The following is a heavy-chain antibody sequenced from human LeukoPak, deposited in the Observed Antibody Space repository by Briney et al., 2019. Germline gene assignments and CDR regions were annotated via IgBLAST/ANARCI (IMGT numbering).Heavy chain of an antibody. CDR1: GYSFTNYW. Sequence: GESLKISCKGSGYSFTNYWIGWVRQMPGKDLEWMGIIFPGDSDTRYSPSLQGQVTISADKSISTAYLQWSSLKVSDTAMYYCAKSPYCTGGGCYSSGMDVWGQGTTVTVSS. CDR2: IFPGDSDT. J-gene: IGHJ6*02. V-gene: IGHV5-51*01. D-gene: IGHD2-15*01. CDR3: AKSPYCTGGGCYSSGMDV.